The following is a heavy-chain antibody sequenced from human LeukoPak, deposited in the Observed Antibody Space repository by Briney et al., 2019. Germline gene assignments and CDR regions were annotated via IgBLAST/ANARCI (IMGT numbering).Heavy chain of an antibody. J-gene: IGHJ4*02. D-gene: IGHD6-19*01. V-gene: IGHV3-9*01. CDR3: AKDDSIAVGAFDY. CDR2: ISWNSGSI. Sequence: GGSLRLSCVASGFIFDDYAMHWVRQAPGKGLEWVSGISWNSGSIGYADSVKGRFTISRDNAKNSLYLQMNSLRAEDTALYYCAKDDSIAVGAFDYWGQGTLVTVSS. CDR1: GFIFDDYA.